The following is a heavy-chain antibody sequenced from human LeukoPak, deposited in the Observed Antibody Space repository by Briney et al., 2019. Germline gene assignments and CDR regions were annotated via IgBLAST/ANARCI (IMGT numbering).Heavy chain of an antibody. Sequence: GGSLRLSCAASGFTFSNYWMHWVRQAPGKGLVWVSRINGDGSTTNYADSVKGRFTISRDNAKNTLFLQMSSLRAEDTAVYYFAGGRGSYGLWDSWGQGTLVTVSS. CDR2: INGDGSTT. CDR3: AGGRGSYGLWDS. CDR1: GFTFSNYW. J-gene: IGHJ4*02. D-gene: IGHD1-26*01. V-gene: IGHV3-74*01.